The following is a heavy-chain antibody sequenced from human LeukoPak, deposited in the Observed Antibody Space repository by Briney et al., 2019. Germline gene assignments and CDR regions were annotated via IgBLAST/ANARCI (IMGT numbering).Heavy chain of an antibody. Sequence: KSSETLSLTCAVYGGSFSGYYWSWIRQPPGKGLEWIGEINHSGSTNYNPSLKSRVTISVDTSKSQFSLKLSSVTAADTAVYYCARHPTDNYYDSSGYHAFDYWGQGTLVTVSS. CDR1: GGSFSGYY. D-gene: IGHD3-22*01. CDR3: ARHPTDNYYDSSGYHAFDY. J-gene: IGHJ4*02. V-gene: IGHV4-34*01. CDR2: INHSGST.